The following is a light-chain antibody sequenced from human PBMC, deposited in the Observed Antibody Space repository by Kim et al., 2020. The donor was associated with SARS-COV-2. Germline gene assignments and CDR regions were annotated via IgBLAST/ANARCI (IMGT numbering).Light chain of an antibody. CDR3: QQYYSTPLT. CDR1: QSVLYSSNNRNY. CDR2: WAS. V-gene: IGKV4-1*01. Sequence: RATINCKSSQSVLYSSNNRNYLAWYQQKPGQPPKLLIYWASTRESGVPERFSGSGSGTDFTLTISSLQATDVAVYYCQQYYSTPLTFGGGTKVEI. J-gene: IGKJ4*01.